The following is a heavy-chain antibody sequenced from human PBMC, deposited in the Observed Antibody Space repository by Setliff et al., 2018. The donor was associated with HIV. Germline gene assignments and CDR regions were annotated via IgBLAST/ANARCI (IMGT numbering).Heavy chain of an antibody. CDR1: GGTFSSYA. J-gene: IGHJ6*03. CDR2: IIPILGIA. CDR3: ASPFGVVTLNYYYYMDV. Sequence: EASVKVSCKASGGTFSSYAISWVRQAPGRGLEWMGGIIPILGIANYAQKFQGRVTITADKSTSTAYMELSSLRSEDTAVYYCASPFGVVTLNYYYYMDVWGKGTTVTVSS. V-gene: IGHV1-69*10. D-gene: IGHD3-3*01.